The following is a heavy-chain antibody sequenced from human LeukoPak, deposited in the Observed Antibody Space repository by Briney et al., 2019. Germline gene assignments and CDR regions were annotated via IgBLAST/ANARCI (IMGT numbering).Heavy chain of an antibody. CDR1: GGSFSGYY. D-gene: IGHD1-20*01. J-gene: IGHJ4*02. CDR3: VRASRYNWNY. V-gene: IGHV4-34*01. CDR2: INHSGST. Sequence: SETLSLTCAVYGGSFSGYYWSWIRQPPGKGLEWIGEINHSGSTNYNPSLKSRVTISVDTSKNQFSLKLSSVTAADTAVYYCVRASRYNWNYWGQGTLVTVSS.